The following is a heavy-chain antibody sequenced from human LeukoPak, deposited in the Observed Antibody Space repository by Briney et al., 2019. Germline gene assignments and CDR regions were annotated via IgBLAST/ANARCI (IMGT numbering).Heavy chain of an antibody. CDR1: SGSIFNSNW. V-gene: IGHV4-4*02. D-gene: IGHD1-1*01. Sequence: SETLSLTCAVSSGSIFNSNWWSWVRQPPGKGLEWIGQIFHSGSTSYSPSLKSRVTISVDKSKNQFSLKLTSVTAADTAVYYCARDRGTWNDDGFDYWGQGTLVTVSS. CDR3: ARDRGTWNDDGFDY. J-gene: IGHJ4*02. CDR2: IFHSGST.